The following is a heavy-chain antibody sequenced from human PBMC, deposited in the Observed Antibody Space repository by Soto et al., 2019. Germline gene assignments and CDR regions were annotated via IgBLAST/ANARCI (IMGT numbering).Heavy chain of an antibody. CDR1: GFSLSTSGVG. CDR2: IYWDDDK. Sequence: QITLKESGPTLVKPTQTLTLTCTFSGFSLSTSGVGVSWIRQPPGKALEWLALIYWDDDKRYSPSLKSRLTSTKDTAKNQVVLTMTNMDPVDTATYYGAHSLGVPAADNWFDPWGQGTLVTVSS. J-gene: IGHJ5*02. D-gene: IGHD2-2*01. CDR3: AHSLGVPAADNWFDP. V-gene: IGHV2-5*02.